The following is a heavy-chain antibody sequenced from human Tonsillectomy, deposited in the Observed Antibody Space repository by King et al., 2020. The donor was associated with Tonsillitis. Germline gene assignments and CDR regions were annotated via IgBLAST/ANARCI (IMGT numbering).Heavy chain of an antibody. V-gene: IGHV2-26*01. CDR3: ARVTTVTKSYYYYGMDV. D-gene: IGHD4-17*01. J-gene: IGHJ6*02. Sequence: TLKESVPVLVKPTETLTLTCTVSWFSFSNARMGVSCIRQPPGKALEWLARIFSNYEKSYITSLKSRPTISKETSKRPVVLNMTNMDPVDTATYYCARVTTVTKSYYYYGMDVWGQGTTVTVSS. CDR1: WFSFSNARMG. CDR2: IFSNYEK.